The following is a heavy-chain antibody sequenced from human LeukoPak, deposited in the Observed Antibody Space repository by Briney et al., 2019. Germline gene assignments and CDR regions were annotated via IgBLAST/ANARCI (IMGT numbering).Heavy chain of an antibody. D-gene: IGHD6-6*01. V-gene: IGHV3-7*01. Sequence: GSLRLSCSASGFTFSGYWMTWVRQAPGTGLEWVTYMNEGGTEIYYLHSVKGRFSISRDNGKNSLYLQMNSLRVEDTAVYYCARGVYAFDVWGQGTMVTVSS. CDR1: GFTFSGYW. CDR2: MNEGGTEI. CDR3: ARGVYAFDV. J-gene: IGHJ3*01.